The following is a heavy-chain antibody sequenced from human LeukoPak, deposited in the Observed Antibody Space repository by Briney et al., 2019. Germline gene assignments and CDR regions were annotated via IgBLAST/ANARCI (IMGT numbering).Heavy chain of an antibody. CDR3: ASLNVPDGRDY. D-gene: IGHD5-24*01. J-gene: IGHJ4*02. CDR1: GYTFITSW. CDR2: IYAGNSDT. V-gene: IGHV5-51*01. Sequence: GESLKSPCQSFGYTFITSWIGWVRQLPGKGLEWMAIIYAGNSDTKYSPSFQGQVSISTDRSISTAYLQWSSLQASDTAIYYCASLNVPDGRDYWGQGTPVTVSS.